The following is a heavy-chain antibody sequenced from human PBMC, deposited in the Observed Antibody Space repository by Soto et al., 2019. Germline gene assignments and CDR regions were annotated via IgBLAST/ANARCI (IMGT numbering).Heavy chain of an antibody. CDR1: GGSLSSSSYY. CDR2: IYYSGST. Sequence: SQTLSLTCTVSGGSLSSSSYYWGWIRQPPGKGLEWIGSIYYSGSTYYNPSLKSRVTISVDTSKNQFSLKLSSVTAADTAVYYCASFSSRWYYFDYWGQGNLVTVS. V-gene: IGHV4-39*01. J-gene: IGHJ4*02. D-gene: IGHD6-13*01. CDR3: ASFSSRWYYFDY.